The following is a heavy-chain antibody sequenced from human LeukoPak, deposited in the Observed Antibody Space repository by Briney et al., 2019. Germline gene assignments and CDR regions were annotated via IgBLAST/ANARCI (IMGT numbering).Heavy chain of an antibody. J-gene: IGHJ4*02. CDR1: GGSISSYY. D-gene: IGHD5/OR15-5a*01. Sequence: PSETLSLTCTVSGGSISSYYWRWIRQPPGKGLEWIGYIYYSGSTNYNPSLKSRVTISVDTSKNQFSLKLSSVTAADTAVYYCASSSVEYFDYWGQGTLVTVSS. CDR3: ASSSVEYFDY. CDR2: IYYSGST. V-gene: IGHV4-59*01.